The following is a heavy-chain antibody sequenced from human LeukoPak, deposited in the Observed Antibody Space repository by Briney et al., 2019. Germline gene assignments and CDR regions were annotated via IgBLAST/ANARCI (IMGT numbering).Heavy chain of an antibody. D-gene: IGHD1/OR15-1a*01. J-gene: IGHJ4*02. CDR3: ARSPISITGTTVDY. Sequence: GASVKVSCKASGCTFTGYYMHWVRQAPGQGLEWMGWINPNSGGTNYAQKFQGRVTMTRDTSISTAYMELSRRRSDDTAVYYCARSPISITGTTVDYWGQGTLVTVSS. CDR2: INPNSGGT. V-gene: IGHV1-2*02. CDR1: GCTFTGYY.